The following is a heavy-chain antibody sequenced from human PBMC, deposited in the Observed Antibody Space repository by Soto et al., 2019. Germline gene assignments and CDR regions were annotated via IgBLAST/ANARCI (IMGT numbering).Heavy chain of an antibody. CDR1: GGSISSGGYY. V-gene: IGHV4-31*03. D-gene: IGHD3-10*01. Sequence: SETLSLTCTVPGGSISSGGYYWSWIRQHPGKGLERIGYIYYSGSTYYNPSLKSRVTISVDTSKNQFSLKLSSVTAADTAVYYCARDLSMVRGAIMMANAFDIWGQGTMVTVSS. J-gene: IGHJ3*02. CDR2: IYYSGST. CDR3: ARDLSMVRGAIMMANAFDI.